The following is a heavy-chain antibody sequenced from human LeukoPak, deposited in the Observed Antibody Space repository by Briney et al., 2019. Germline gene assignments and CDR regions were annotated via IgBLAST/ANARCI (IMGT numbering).Heavy chain of an antibody. CDR3: ARAMVRGVIIVAFDI. CDR2: IYYSGST. D-gene: IGHD3-10*01. J-gene: IGHJ3*02. CDR1: GGSISSYY. Sequence: ASETLSLTCTVSGGSISSYYWSWIRQPPGGGLEWIGYIYYSGSTNYNPSLKSRVTMSVDTSKNQFSLKLSSVTAADTAVYYCARAMVRGVIIVAFDIWGQGTMVTVSS. V-gene: IGHV4-59*12.